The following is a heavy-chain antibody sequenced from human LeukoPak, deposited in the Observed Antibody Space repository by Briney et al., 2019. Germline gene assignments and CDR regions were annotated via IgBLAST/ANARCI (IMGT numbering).Heavy chain of an antibody. Sequence: SETLSLTCTVSGGSISSGGYYWSWIRQPPGKGLEWIGYIYHSGSTYYNPSLKSRVTISVDRSKNQFSLKLSSVTAADTAVYYCARDYDILTGYSSGYYGMDVWGQGTTVTVSS. D-gene: IGHD3-9*01. CDR2: IYHSGST. V-gene: IGHV4-30-2*01. CDR3: ARDYDILTGYSSGYYGMDV. CDR1: GGSISSGGYY. J-gene: IGHJ6*02.